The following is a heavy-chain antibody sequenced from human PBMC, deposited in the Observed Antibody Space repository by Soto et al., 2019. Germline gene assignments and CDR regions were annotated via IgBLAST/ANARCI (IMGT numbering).Heavy chain of an antibody. D-gene: IGHD3-10*01. CDR2: IYNSVNT. CDR1: GDSISNRSYT. CDR3: ARGPSGDKVDY. Sequence: QVQLQESGPGLVEPSQTLSLTCSVSGDSISNRSYTWSRIRQPPGKDLEWIGHIYNSVNTYSNPSLKSRVTISADTSKNQFSLKLSSVTSADTAVYYCARGPSGDKVDYWGQGTLVTVSS. V-gene: IGHV4-30-4*01. J-gene: IGHJ4*02.